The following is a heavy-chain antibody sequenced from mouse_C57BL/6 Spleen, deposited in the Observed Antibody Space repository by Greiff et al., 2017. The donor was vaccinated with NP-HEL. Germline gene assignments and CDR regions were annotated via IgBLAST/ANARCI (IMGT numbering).Heavy chain of an antibody. CDR1: GYTFTSYW. V-gene: IGHV1-64*01. CDR2: IHPNSGST. Sequence: QVQLQQPGAELVKPGASVKLSCKASGYTFTSYWLHWVKQRPGQGLEWIGMIHPNSGSTNYNEKFKRKATLTVDKSSSTAYMQLSSLTSEDSAVYYCARSIYDGYFDYWGQGTTLTVSS. D-gene: IGHD2-3*01. J-gene: IGHJ2*01. CDR3: ARSIYDGYFDY.